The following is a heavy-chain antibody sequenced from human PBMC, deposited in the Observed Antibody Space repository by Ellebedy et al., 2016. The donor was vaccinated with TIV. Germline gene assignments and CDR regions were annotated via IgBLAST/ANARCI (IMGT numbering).Heavy chain of an antibody. CDR3: AKYLTGWKVDY. CDR1: GFTFSSYA. Sequence: PGGSLRLSCAASGFTFSSYAMSRVRQAPGKGLEWVSAIVGSGGTTYYADSVKGRFTVSRDNSKNTLYLQMNSLRAEDTAVYYCAKYLTGWKVDYWGPGTLVTVSS. CDR2: IVGSGGTT. V-gene: IGHV3-23*01. D-gene: IGHD3-9*01. J-gene: IGHJ4*02.